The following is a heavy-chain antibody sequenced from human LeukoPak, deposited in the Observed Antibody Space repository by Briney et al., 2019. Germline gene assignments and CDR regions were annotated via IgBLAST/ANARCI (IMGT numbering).Heavy chain of an antibody. V-gene: IGHV3-23*01. CDR2: ISGSGGST. CDR3: AKLYCSGGSCPKYYFDY. J-gene: IGHJ4*02. CDR1: GFTFSSYW. Sequence: GGSLRLSCAASGFTFSSYWMSWVRQAPGKGLEWVSAISGSGGSTYYADSVKGRFTISRDNSKNTLYLQMNSLRAEDTAVYYCAKLYCSGGSCPKYYFDYWGQGTLVTVSS. D-gene: IGHD2-15*01.